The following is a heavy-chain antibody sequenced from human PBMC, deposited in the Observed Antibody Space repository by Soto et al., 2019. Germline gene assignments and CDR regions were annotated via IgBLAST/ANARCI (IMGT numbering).Heavy chain of an antibody. CDR3: ARGDEMTAVTILDS. D-gene: IGHD4-17*01. J-gene: IGHJ4*02. Sequence: QVQLEQSGPEVKRPGTSVKVSCKASGGAFGRYSVSWVRQAPGQGLEWIGGVIPVFNTSNYSLKYQGRVAISADESTSTVFMELRSLRSEDTALYYCARGDEMTAVTILDSCGQGTLVTVSS. V-gene: IGHV1-69*01. CDR1: GGAFGRYS. CDR2: VIPVFNTS.